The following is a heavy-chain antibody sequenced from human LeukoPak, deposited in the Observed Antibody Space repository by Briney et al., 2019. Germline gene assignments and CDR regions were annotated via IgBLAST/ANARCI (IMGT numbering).Heavy chain of an antibody. CDR2: INSDGSSI. V-gene: IGHV3-74*01. J-gene: IGHJ4*02. CDR1: GFTFSTYW. CDR3: ARGYDF. Sequence: GGSLRLSCAASGFTFSTYWIHWVRQAPGKGLVWVSRINSDGSSINYADSVKGRFTISRDNAKNTVYMQMNSLRVEDTAVYYCARGYDFWGQGTLVTVSS. D-gene: IGHD5-18*01.